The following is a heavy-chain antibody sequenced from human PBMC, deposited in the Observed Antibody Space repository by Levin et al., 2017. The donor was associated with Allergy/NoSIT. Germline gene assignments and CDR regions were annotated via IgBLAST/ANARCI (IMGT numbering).Heavy chain of an antibody. D-gene: IGHD5/OR15-5a*01. CDR3: ARDVSFDF. V-gene: IGHV1-18*01. CDR1: RYTFTHHG. CDR2: LPPSPFPP. Sequence: SFPSSRYTFTHHGFVWMRQAPGQFLSFLFFLPPSPFPPPSSHIVQGRVSLTTDTSTSTAYMELRSLTSDDTAVYYCARDVSFDFWGPGTLVTVSS. J-gene: IGHJ2*01.